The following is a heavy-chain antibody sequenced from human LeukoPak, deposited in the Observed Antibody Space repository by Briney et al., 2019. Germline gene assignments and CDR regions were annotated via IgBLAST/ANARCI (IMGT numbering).Heavy chain of an antibody. CDR3: ASQIHYYSAPH. J-gene: IGHJ4*02. CDR1: GYTFATHC. CDR2: FWPADSNI. V-gene: IGHV5-51*01. Sequence: GESLKISCKGSGYTFATHCIGWVRQMPGKGLEWMGVFWPADSNIEYSPSFQGQVTISADMSVSTAYLHWSSLKASDTAIYYCASQIHYYSAPHWGPGTLVTVSS. D-gene: IGHD3-22*01.